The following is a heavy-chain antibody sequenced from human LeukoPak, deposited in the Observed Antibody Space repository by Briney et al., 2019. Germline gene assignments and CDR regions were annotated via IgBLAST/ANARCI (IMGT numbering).Heavy chain of an antibody. CDR2: ISGSGGST. V-gene: IGHV3-23*01. CDR1: GFTFSSYA. CDR3: AKDLALGYYGSGTYYSYGMNV. J-gene: IGHJ6*02. D-gene: IGHD3-10*01. Sequence: GGSLRLSCAASGFTFSSYAMSWVRQAPGKGLEWVSAISGSGGSTYYADSVKGRFTISRDNSKNTLYLQMNSLRAEDTAVYYCAKDLALGYYGSGTYYSYGMNVWGQGTTVTVSS.